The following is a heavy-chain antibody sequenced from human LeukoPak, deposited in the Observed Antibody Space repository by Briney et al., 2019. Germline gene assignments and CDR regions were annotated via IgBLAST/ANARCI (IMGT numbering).Heavy chain of an antibody. CDR2: ISYDGSNK. J-gene: IGHJ4*02. V-gene: IGHV3-30*18. CDR3: AKDRDYYDSSGVDY. D-gene: IGHD3-22*01. CDR1: GFTFSSYG. Sequence: GRSLRLSRAASGFTFSSYGMHWVRQAPGKGLEWVAVISYDGSNKYYADSVKGRFTISRDNSKNTLYLQMNSLRAEDTAVYYCAKDRDYYDSSGVDYWGQGTLVTVSS.